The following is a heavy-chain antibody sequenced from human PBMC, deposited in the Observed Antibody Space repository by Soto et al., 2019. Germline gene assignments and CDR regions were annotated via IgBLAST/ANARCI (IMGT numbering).Heavy chain of an antibody. V-gene: IGHV1-3*05. CDR3: ARAGGVVLVVDY. J-gene: IGHJ4*02. D-gene: IGHD2-2*01. CDR1: GYTFTSYA. CDR2: INAGNGNT. Sequence: QVQLVQSGAEEKKPRASVKVSCKASGYTFTSYAMHWVRQAPGQRLEWMGWINAGNGNTKYSQKFQGRVTITRDTSASTAYMELSSLRSEDTAVYYCARAGGVVLVVDYWGQGTLVTVSS.